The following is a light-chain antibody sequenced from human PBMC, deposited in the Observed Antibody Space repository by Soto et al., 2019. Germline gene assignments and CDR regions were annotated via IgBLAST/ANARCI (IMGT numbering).Light chain of an antibody. V-gene: IGLV2-8*01. Sequence: QSVLTQPPSASGSPGQSFTISCTGTSSDVGGFDYVSWYQQHPGKAPKLIIYEVNKRPSGVPDRFSGSKSGNTASLTVSGLQAEDEADYYCSSYAGSNNLDVFGTGTKVT. CDR2: EVN. CDR1: SSDVGGFDY. J-gene: IGLJ1*01. CDR3: SSYAGSNNLDV.